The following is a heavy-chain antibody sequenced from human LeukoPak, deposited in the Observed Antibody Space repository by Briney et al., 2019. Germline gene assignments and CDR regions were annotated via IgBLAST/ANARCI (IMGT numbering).Heavy chain of an antibody. D-gene: IGHD3-3*01. V-gene: IGHV3-48*04. Sequence: GGSLRLSCAASGFTFSSYSMNWVRQAPGKGLEWVSSISSSGSTIYYTDSVKGRFTISRDNAKNSLYLQMDSLRAEDTAVYYCASRLYDFWSGSAPGDAFDIWGQGTMVTVSS. CDR3: ASRLYDFWSGSAPGDAFDI. CDR1: GFTFSSYS. CDR2: ISSSGSTI. J-gene: IGHJ3*02.